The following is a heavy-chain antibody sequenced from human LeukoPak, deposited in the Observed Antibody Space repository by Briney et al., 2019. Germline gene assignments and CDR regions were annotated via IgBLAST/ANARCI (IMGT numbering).Heavy chain of an antibody. CDR1: GFTFSSYA. CDR3: ARGRLYGWGYCFDY. V-gene: IGHV3-30*14. D-gene: IGHD3-10*01. J-gene: IGHJ4*02. CDR2: ISYDGSNK. Sequence: GGSLRLSCAASGFTFSSYAMHWVRQAPGKGLEWVAVISYDGSNKYYADSVKGRFTISRDISENTVYLQMSSLRGEDTAVYYCARGRLYGWGYCFDYWGQGPLVTVSS.